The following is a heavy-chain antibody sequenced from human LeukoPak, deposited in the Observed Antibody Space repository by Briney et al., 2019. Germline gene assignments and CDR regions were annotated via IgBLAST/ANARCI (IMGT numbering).Heavy chain of an antibody. CDR3: TTDRPLYDILTGSYTSPLYYFDY. D-gene: IGHD3-9*01. J-gene: IGHJ4*02. CDR2: IKSKTGGGTT. Sequence: PGGSLRLSCAASGFTFSNAWMSWVRQAPGKGLEWVGRIKSKTGGGTTDYAAPVKGRFTISRDDSKNTLYLQMNSLKTEDTAVYYCTTDRPLYDILTGSYTSPLYYFDYWGQGTLVTVSS. CDR1: GFTFSNAW. V-gene: IGHV3-15*01.